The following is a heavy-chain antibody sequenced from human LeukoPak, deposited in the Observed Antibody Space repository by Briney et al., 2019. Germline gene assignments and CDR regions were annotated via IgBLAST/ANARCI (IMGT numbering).Heavy chain of an antibody. CDR2: ISYDGSNK. CDR3: AKSYSDTVTPFGY. V-gene: IGHV3-30*18. D-gene: IGHD4-17*01. CDR1: GFTFSSYG. J-gene: IGHJ4*02. Sequence: PGGSLRLSCAASGFTFSSYGMHWVRQAPGKGLEWVAVISYDGSNKYYADSVKGRFTISRDNSKNTLYLQMNSLRAEDTAVYYCAKSYSDTVTPFGYWGLGTLVTVSS.